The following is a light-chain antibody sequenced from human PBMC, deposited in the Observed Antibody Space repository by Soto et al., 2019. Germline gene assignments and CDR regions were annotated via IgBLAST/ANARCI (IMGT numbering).Light chain of an antibody. Sequence: IVLPQSPATLSLSPGERAALSCRASQSVYTYLAWYQQKPGQAPRLFIYDASNRATGIPARFSGSGSGTDFTLTISSLEPEDFAVYYCQQRSEWPITFGQGTRLEIK. J-gene: IGKJ5*01. CDR3: QQRSEWPIT. V-gene: IGKV3-11*01. CDR1: QSVYTY. CDR2: DAS.